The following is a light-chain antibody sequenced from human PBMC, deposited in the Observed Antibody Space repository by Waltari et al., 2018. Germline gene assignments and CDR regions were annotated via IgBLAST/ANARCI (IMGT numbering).Light chain of an antibody. Sequence: DIQMTQSPSSVSASVGDRVTITCRASQGISSWLAWYQQKPGKAPKLLIYAASSLQRGVPSRFSGSGSGTDFTFTISSLQPEDIATYYCQQYDNLPRLTFGGGTKVEIK. J-gene: IGKJ4*01. CDR1: QGISSW. CDR3: QQYDNLPRLT. V-gene: IGKV1-12*01. CDR2: AAS.